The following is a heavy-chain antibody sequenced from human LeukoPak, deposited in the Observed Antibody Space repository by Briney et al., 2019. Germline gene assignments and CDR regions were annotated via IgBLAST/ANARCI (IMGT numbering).Heavy chain of an antibody. CDR3: ARDWKTNSFDY. Sequence: QPGRSLRLSCTASGFTFGDYAMSWIRQAPGKGLEWVAFIYYDGSNIYYADYVKGRFTISRDISKNTLYLQMDSLRAEDTAIYYCARDWKTNSFDYWGQGTLVTVSS. V-gene: IGHV3-30*04. CDR1: GFTFGDYA. D-gene: IGHD1-1*01. CDR2: IYYDGSNI. J-gene: IGHJ4*02.